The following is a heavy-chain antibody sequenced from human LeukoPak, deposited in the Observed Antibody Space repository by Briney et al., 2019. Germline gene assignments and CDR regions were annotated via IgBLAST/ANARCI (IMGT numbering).Heavy chain of an antibody. CDR3: ARGRYYDFWSGYYTAFDI. J-gene: IGHJ3*02. Sequence: PSGTLSLTCAVSGGSISSSNWWSWVRQPPGKGLEWIGEIYHSGSTNYNPSLKSRVTISVDTSKNQFSLKLSSVTAADTAVYYCARGRYYDFWSGYYTAFDIWGQGTMVTVSS. D-gene: IGHD3-3*01. CDR2: IYHSGST. V-gene: IGHV4-4*02. CDR1: GGSISSSNW.